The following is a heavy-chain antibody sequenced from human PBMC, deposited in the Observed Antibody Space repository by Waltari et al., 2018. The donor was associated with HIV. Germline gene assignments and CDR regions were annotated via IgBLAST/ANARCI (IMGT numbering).Heavy chain of an antibody. CDR2: ISGNSCRI. J-gene: IGHJ4*02. D-gene: IGHD6-19*01. CDR3: AKAISRIGVTEYYFDY. V-gene: IGHV3-9*01. Sequence: EVQLVESGGGLVQPGRSLRLSCAASGFTFDDYAMHWVRQAPGKCLWCVSGISGNSCRICYADTVKGRFTIARDNAKNSLYLQMNSLRFEDTALYYCAKAISRIGVTEYYFDYWGQGTLVTVSS. CDR1: GFTFDDYA.